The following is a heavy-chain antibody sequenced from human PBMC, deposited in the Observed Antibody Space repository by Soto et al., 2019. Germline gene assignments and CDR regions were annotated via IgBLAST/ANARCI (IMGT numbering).Heavy chain of an antibody. J-gene: IGHJ6*02. Sequence: ASVKVSCKASGYTFTSYDINWVRRATGQGLEWMGWMNPNSGNTGYAQKFQGRVTMTRNTSISTAYMELSSLRSEDTAVYYCVRIGYSSSWYVKVSYYYYYGMDVWGQGTTVTVSS. CDR3: VRIGYSSSWYVKVSYYYYYGMDV. D-gene: IGHD6-13*01. V-gene: IGHV1-8*01. CDR2: MNPNSGNT. CDR1: GYTFTSYD.